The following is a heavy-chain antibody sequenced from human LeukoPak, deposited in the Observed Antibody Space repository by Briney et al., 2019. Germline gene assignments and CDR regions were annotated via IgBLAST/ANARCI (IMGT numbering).Heavy chain of an antibody. V-gene: IGHV3-30-3*01. CDR3: LGDIVVVPAAILVDY. J-gene: IGHJ4*02. D-gene: IGHD2-2*02. CDR2: ISYDGSNK. Sequence: GGSLRLSYAASGFTFSSYAMHWVRQAPGKGLEWVAVISYDGSNKYYADSVKGRFTISRDNSKNTLYLQMNSLRAEDTAVYYCLGDIVVVPAAILVDYWGQGTLVTVSS. CDR1: GFTFSSYA.